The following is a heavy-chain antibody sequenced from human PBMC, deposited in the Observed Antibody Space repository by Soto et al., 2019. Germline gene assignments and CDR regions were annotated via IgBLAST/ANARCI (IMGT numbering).Heavy chain of an antibody. CDR1: GGSVSSRSYY. Sequence: QLQLQESGPGLVKPSETLSLTCTVSGGSVSSRSYYWGWIRQPPGKGLEWIGNIFYSGSTYYNPSLKRRVTISVDTSKNQFSLKLSSVTAADTAVYYCARRGLLVVTQSYFDYWGQGTLVTVSS. CDR2: IFYSGST. V-gene: IGHV4-39*01. D-gene: IGHD2-8*02. J-gene: IGHJ4*02. CDR3: ARRGLLVVTQSYFDY.